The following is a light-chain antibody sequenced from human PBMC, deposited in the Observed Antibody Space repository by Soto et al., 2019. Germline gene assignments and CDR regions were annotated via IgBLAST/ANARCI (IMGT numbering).Light chain of an antibody. CDR3: GERDGRLSAHT. Sequence: QSALTQPPSVSAAPGQKVTISCSGSSSNIGNNYVSWYQQLPGTAPKLLIYENNKRPSGIPDRFSGSKSGTSATLGITGLQTGDEAVYYCGERDGRLSAHTFGTGTKGTVL. CDR2: ENN. V-gene: IGLV1-51*02. J-gene: IGLJ1*01. CDR1: SSNIGNNY.